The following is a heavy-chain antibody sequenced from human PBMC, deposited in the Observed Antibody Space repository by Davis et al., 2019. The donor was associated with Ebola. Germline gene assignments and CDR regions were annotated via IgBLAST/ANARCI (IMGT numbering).Heavy chain of an antibody. CDR3: ARDPPSSGWYYYYYGMDV. D-gene: IGHD6-19*01. CDR1: GFSFSSYS. V-gene: IGHV3-48*02. J-gene: IGHJ6*02. CDR2: ISSSSSTI. Sequence: PGGSLRLSCAASGFSFSSYSMNWVRQAPGKGLEWVSYISSSSSTIYYADSVKGRFTISRDNAKNSLYLQMNSLRDEDTAVYYCARDPPSSGWYYYYYGMDVWGQGTTVTVSS.